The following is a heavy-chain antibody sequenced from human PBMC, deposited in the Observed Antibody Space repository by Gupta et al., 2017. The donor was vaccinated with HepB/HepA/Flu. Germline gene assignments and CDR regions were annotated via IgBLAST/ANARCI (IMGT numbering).Heavy chain of an antibody. V-gene: IGHV4-34*01. CDR3: ARGSDIVVVPAAIVSGSRYFQH. CDR1: GGSFSGYY. CDR2: INHSGST. J-gene: IGHJ1*01. D-gene: IGHD2-2*02. Sequence: QVQLQQWGAGLLKPSETLSLTCAVYGGSFSGYYWSWIRQPPGKGLEWIGEINHSGSTNYNPSLKSRVTISVDTSKNQFSLKLSSVTAADTAVYYCARGSDIVVVPAAIVSGSRYFQHWGQGTLVTVSS.